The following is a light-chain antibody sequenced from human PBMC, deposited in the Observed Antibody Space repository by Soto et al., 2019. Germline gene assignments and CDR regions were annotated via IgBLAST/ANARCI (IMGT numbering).Light chain of an antibody. CDR2: KSS. CDR1: QSISSR. CDR3: QQFNTSPWT. Sequence: DIQMTQSPSTLSASVGDRVTITCRASQSISSRLAWYQQKPGRAPKLLIYKSSILESGVPSRFSGSGSGTEFTLTISSLQPDDFATYYCQQFNTSPWTFGQGTKVDIK. J-gene: IGKJ1*01. V-gene: IGKV1-5*03.